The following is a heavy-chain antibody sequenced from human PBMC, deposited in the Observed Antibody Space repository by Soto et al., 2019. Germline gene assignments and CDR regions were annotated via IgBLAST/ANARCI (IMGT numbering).Heavy chain of an antibody. V-gene: IGHV5-51*01. CDR3: ARHIPPLGATTYYCYGIDV. Sequence: PRATLNFSCTASGYTCSNYCIGGERHMTGKGLGWMGIIYPGDSDTRYSPSFQGQVTISADKSISTAYLQWSSLKASDTAMYYCARHIPPLGATTYYCYGIDVWGQGTTVTVSS. CDR2: IYPGDSDT. CDR1: GYTCSNYC. J-gene: IGHJ6*02. D-gene: IGHD1-26*01.